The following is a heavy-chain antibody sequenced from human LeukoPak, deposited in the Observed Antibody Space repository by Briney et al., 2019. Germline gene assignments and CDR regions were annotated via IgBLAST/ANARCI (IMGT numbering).Heavy chain of an antibody. J-gene: IGHJ6*03. V-gene: IGHV3-21*01. Sequence: GGSLRLSCAASGFTFSSYSMNWVRQAPGKGLEWVSSISSSSSYIYYADSVKGRFTISRDNAKNSLYLQMNSLRAEDTAVYYCARDEEGYYYYYYMDVWGKGTTVTVSS. CDR2: ISSSSSYI. CDR3: ARDEEGYYYYYYMDV. CDR1: GFTFSSYS.